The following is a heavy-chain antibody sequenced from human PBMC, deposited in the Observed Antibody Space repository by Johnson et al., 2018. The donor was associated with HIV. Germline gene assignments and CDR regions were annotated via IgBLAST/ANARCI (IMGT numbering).Heavy chain of an antibody. CDR3: AREGKWLHLGGATDGFDI. D-gene: IGHD5-24*01. Sequence: VQLVESGGGLVQPGGSLRLSCAASGFTVSSNYMSLVRQAPGKGLEWVSVIYIGGSTYYADSVHGRFTISRDNSKNTLYLQMDSLRAEDPAVYYCAREGKWLHLGGATDGFDIWGQGTMVTVSS. V-gene: IGHV3-66*01. CDR1: GFTVSSNY. CDR2: IYIGGST. J-gene: IGHJ3*02.